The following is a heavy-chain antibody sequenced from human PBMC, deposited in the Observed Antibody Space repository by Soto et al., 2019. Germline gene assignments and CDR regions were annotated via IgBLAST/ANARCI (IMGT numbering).Heavy chain of an antibody. J-gene: IGHJ4*02. CDR3: ASYGSGSYYNGYYFDY. CDR2: IHHSGST. Sequence: QVQLQQWGAGLLKPSETLSLTCAVYGGSFSAYYWSWIRQSPGKGLEWIGEIHHSGSTNYKPSLTSRVTISVDTSTNLFSLELRSVTAADTAVYYCASYGSGSYYNGYYFDYWGQGTLVTVSS. V-gene: IGHV4-34*01. D-gene: IGHD3-10*01. CDR1: GGSFSAYY.